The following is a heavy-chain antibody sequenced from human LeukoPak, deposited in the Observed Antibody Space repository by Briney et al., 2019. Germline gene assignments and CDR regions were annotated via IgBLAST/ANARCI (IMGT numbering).Heavy chain of an antibody. CDR1: GCTFINYA. CDR3: AGLVSTMIVGF. Sequence: SGESLSLSCAASGCTFINYAMSWVRQAPGKGLEWVSGITGRGGGNKYADFEKGRSTISRDNAKHSLYLQMTSMTAEATAVYYCAGLVSTMIVGFWGKGTTVTISS. V-gene: IGHV3-23*01. CDR2: ITGRGGGN. D-gene: IGHD3-22*01. J-gene: IGHJ6*04.